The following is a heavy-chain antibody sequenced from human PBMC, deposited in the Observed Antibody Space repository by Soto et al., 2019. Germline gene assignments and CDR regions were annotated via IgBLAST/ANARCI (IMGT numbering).Heavy chain of an antibody. V-gene: IGHV4-39*01. CDR1: GVFISSSTQY. Sequence: PSERLSLTCIVSGVFISSSTQYWGWIRQPPGKGLEWLASIYSSGRTYYNPPLKSRLTISVDTSKNQVSLELSTMTAAGAAVYYCARVAAAGRGTDYWGQGTPVTVSS. CDR2: IYSSGRT. D-gene: IGHD6-13*01. CDR3: ARVAAAGRGTDY. J-gene: IGHJ4*02.